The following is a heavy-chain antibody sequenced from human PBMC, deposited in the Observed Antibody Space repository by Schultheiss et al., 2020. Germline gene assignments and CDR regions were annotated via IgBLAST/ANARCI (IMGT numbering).Heavy chain of an antibody. CDR2: VSWNGSRT. D-gene: IGHD2-21*02. CDR3: ARDRVGYGDTDGDAFDI. V-gene: IGHV3-19*01. CDR1: GFTFSDYY. J-gene: IGHJ3*02. Sequence: GGSLRLSCAASGFTFSDYYMSWIRQAPGKGLEWVSGVSWNGSRTHYADSVKGRFTISRDNSKNTLYLQMNSLRAEDTAVYYCARDRVGYGDTDGDAFDIWGQGTMVTVSS.